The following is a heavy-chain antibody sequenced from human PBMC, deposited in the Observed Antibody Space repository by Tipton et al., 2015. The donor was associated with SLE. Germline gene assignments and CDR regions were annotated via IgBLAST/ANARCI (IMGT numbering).Heavy chain of an antibody. Sequence: TLSLTCTVSDGSVSGYYWSWIRQPPGKGLEWIGYIFYSGSTNYNPSLKSRVTISVDTSENQVSLKLNSVTAADTAVYYCARFPTYHFDLWGQGTLVTVSS. CDR2: IFYSGST. J-gene: IGHJ4*02. CDR1: DGSVSGYY. CDR3: ARFPTYHFDL. D-gene: IGHD2-2*01. V-gene: IGHV4-59*02.